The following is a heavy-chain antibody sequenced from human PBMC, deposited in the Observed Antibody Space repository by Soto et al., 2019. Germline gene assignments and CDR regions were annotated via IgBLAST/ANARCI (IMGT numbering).Heavy chain of an antibody. Sequence: GGSLRLSCAASGFTFSNYAMMWVRQAPGEGLEWVSSIRDSGGSTYYADSVKGRFTISRDNSNNPLSRQLNNVRAEDTAVYYCAREDSIIIPAVSDFWGQGPLVTVSS. D-gene: IGHD2-2*01. CDR1: GFTFSNYA. CDR3: AREDSIIIPAVSDF. V-gene: IGHV3-23*01. J-gene: IGHJ4*02. CDR2: IRDSGGST.